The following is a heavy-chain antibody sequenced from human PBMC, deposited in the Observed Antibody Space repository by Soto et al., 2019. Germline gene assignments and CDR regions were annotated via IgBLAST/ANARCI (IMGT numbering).Heavy chain of an antibody. CDR3: ARQIRDGSGTYHFDY. V-gene: IGHV4-59*08. J-gene: IGHJ4*02. CDR2: ISYSGTT. Sequence: SETLSLTCSVSGVSINTFYWNWIRQPPGKGLEWIGFISYSGTTNYNPSLKSRVTISIDTSRSQFSLKLTSVTAADTAVYYCARQIRDGSGTYHFDYWGQGKLVT. CDR1: GVSINTFY. D-gene: IGHD3-10*01.